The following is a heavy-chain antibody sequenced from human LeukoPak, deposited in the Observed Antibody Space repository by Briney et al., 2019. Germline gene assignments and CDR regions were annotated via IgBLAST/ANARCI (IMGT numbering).Heavy chain of an antibody. V-gene: IGHV1-69*13. J-gene: IGHJ4*02. CDR3: ARENSRGIVGATMRDLDY. D-gene: IGHD1-26*01. Sequence: SVKVSCKASGGTFSSYAISWVRQAPGQGLGWMGGIIPIFGTANYAQKFQGRVTITADESTSTAYMELSSLRSEDTAVYYCARENSRGIVGATMRDLDYWGQGTLVTVSS. CDR1: GGTFSSYA. CDR2: IIPIFGTA.